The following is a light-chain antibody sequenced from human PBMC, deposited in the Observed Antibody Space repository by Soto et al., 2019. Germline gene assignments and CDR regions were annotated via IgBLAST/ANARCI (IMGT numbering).Light chain of an antibody. J-gene: IGKJ1*01. Sequence: DIVMTQSPDSLAVSLGERATINCKSSQSILYSSNNKNYLAWYQQKPGQPPKLLIYWASTRESGVPDRFSGSGSGTDLTLTISSLKDEDVEVYYCQQYYSTQTFGQGTKVDIK. V-gene: IGKV4-1*01. CDR1: QSILYSSNNKNY. CDR2: WAS. CDR3: QQYYSTQT.